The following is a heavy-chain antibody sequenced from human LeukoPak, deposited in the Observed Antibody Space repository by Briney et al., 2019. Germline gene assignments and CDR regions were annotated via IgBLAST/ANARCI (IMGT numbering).Heavy chain of an antibody. V-gene: IGHV1-69*01. CDR2: IIPIFGTA. D-gene: IGHD6-6*01. CDR3: ARVSIAARLNYYYGMDV. J-gene: IGHJ6*02. Sequence: ASVKVSCKASGGTFSSYAISWVRQAPGQGLEWMGGIIPIFGTANYAQKFQGRVTITADESTSTAYMELSSLRSEDTAVYYCARVSIAARLNYYYGMDVWSQGTTVTVSS. CDR1: GGTFSSYA.